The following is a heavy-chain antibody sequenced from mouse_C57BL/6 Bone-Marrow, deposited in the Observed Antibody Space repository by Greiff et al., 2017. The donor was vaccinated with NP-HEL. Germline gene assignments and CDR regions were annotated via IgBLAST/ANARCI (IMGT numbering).Heavy chain of an antibody. CDR3: ARYYYGSRGWYFDV. J-gene: IGHJ1*03. D-gene: IGHD1-1*01. CDR1: GYTFTSYW. Sequence: VKLQESGADLVKPGASVKLSCKASGYTFTSYWMHWVKQRPGRGLEWIGRIDPNSDGTKFNEKFKTKATLTVDKPSSTAYMQLSSLTSEDSAVYYCARYYYGSRGWYFDVWGTGTTVTVSS. CDR2: IDPNSDGT. V-gene: IGHV1-72*01.